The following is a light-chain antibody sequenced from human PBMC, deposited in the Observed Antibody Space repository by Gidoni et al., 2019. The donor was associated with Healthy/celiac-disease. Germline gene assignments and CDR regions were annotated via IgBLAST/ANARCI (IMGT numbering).Light chain of an antibody. CDR2: WAS. CDR3: QQYYSTLGIT. CDR1: QSVLYSSNNKNY. V-gene: IGKV4-1*01. J-gene: IGKJ5*01. Sequence: DIVMTQPPDSLAVSLGERATINCKSSQSVLYSSNNKNYLAWYQQQPGQPPKLLIYWASTRESGVPDRFSGSGSGTDFTLTISSLQAEDVAVYYCQQYYSTLGITFGQGTRLEIK.